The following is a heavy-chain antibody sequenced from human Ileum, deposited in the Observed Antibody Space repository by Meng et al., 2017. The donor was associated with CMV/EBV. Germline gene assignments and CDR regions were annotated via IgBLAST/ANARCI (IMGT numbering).Heavy chain of an antibody. CDR3: GRGNRSFDP. V-gene: IGHV1-2*02. CDR2: INPSSGAT. J-gene: IGHJ5*02. CDR1: GYIFTDYY. Sequence: KVSCKASGYIFTDYYVHWVRQAPGQGLEWMGWINPSSGATRYAPKFQGRVTLTRDTSISTAYMELTRLNSGDTAVYYCGRGNRSFDPWGQGTLVTVSS. D-gene: IGHD1-14*01.